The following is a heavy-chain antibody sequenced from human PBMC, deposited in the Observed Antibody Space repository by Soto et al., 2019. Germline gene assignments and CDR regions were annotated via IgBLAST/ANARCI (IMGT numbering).Heavy chain of an antibody. J-gene: IGHJ6*02. CDR3: ATAGKCSGGSCSPLNYYYGMDV. CDR2: FDPEDGET. D-gene: IGHD2-15*01. Sequence: ASVKVSCKVSGYTLTELSMHWVRQAPGKGLEWMGGFDPEDGETIYAQKFQGRVTMTEDTSTDTAYMELSSLRSEDTAVYYCATAGKCSGGSCSPLNYYYGMDVWGQGTTVTVS. V-gene: IGHV1-24*01. CDR1: GYTLTELS.